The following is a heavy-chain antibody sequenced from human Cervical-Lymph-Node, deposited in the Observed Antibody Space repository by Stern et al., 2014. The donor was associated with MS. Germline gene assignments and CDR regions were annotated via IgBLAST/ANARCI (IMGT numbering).Heavy chain of an antibody. Sequence: VQLVQSGAAVKKPGASVKVSCKASGYTFTSNGISWVRQAPGQELERMGRSSAYNGSTNYAQKLQGRVTMTTDTSTSTAYMELRSLRSDDTAVYYCARGLLGSENAFDIWGQGTMVTVSS. V-gene: IGHV1-18*01. CDR3: ARGLLGSENAFDI. D-gene: IGHD2-15*01. CDR2: SSAYNGST. J-gene: IGHJ3*02. CDR1: GYTFTSNG.